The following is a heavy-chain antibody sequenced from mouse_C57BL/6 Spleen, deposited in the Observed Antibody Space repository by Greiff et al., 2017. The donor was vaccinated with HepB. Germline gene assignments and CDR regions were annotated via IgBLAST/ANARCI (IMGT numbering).Heavy chain of an antibody. CDR3: ARDRDGYYMDY. CDR1: GFTFSSYA. Sequence: EVQVVESGGGLVKPGGSLKLSCAASGFTFSSYAMSWVRQTPEKRLEWVATISDGGSYTYYPDNVKGRFTISRDNAKNNLYLQMSHLKSEDTAMYYCARDRDGYYMDYWGQGTTLTVSS. D-gene: IGHD2-3*01. J-gene: IGHJ2*01. CDR2: ISDGGSYT. V-gene: IGHV5-4*01.